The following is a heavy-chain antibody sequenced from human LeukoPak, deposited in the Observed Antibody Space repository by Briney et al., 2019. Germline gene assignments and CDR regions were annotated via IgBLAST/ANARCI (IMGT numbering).Heavy chain of an antibody. CDR3: GRGRAVAV. CDR1: GFTFDNYA. CDR2: ISWNSGYI. J-gene: IGHJ4*02. V-gene: IGHV3-9*01. D-gene: IGHD6-19*01. Sequence: GGSLRLSCAASGFTFDNYAMHWVRQAPGKGLEWLSIISWNSGYIGYADSVKGRFTISRDNAKKSLYLEMNSLRPEDTAVYYCGRGRAVAVWGQGTLVTVSS.